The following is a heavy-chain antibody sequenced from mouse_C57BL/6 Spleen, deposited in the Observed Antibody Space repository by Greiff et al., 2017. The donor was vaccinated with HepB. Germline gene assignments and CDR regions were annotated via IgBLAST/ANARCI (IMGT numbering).Heavy chain of an antibody. J-gene: IGHJ2*01. CDR1: GYTFTSYW. CDR2: IYPSDSET. V-gene: IGHV1-61*01. D-gene: IGHD2-1*01. CDR3: AREGDYGNYFFDY. Sequence: QVQLQQPGAELVRPGSSVKLSCKASGYTFTSYWMDWVKQRPGQGLEWIGNIYPSDSETHYNQKFKDKATLTVDKSSSTDYMQLSSLTSEDSAVYYCAREGDYGNYFFDYWGQGTTLTVSS.